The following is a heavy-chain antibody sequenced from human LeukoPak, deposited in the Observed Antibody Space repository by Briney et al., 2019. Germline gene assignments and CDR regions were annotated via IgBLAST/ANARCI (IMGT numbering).Heavy chain of an antibody. D-gene: IGHD3-10*01. CDR3: ARDYGSGSYPDAFDI. CDR1: GFTFSDYY. Sequence: PGGSLRLSCAASGFTFSDYYMTWIRQAPGKGLEWVSYISSSGSNKYYADSVKGRFTISRDNAKNSLYLQMNSLRAEDTAVYYCARDYGSGSYPDAFDIWGLGTMVTVSS. V-gene: IGHV3-11*01. J-gene: IGHJ3*02. CDR2: ISSSGSNK.